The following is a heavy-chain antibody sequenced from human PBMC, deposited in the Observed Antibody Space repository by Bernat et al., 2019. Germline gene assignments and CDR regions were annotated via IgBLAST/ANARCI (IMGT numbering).Heavy chain of an antibody. V-gene: IGHV3-7*01. CDR2: IKDDGSEK. J-gene: IGHJ3*02. CDR3: ARDTLI. Sequence: EVQLVESGGGLVQPGGSLRLSCVASGFTLSTHWMRWVRQAPGKGLERVANIKDDGSEKFYVDSVKGRFTISRDNAKNSLYLQMNSLRAEDTAVYYCARDTLIWGQGTMVTVSS. CDR1: GFTLSTHW.